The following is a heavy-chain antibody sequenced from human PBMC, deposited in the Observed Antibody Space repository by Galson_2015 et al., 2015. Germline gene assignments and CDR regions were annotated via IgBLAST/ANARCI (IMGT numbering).Heavy chain of an antibody. CDR2: MSSSGHTI. Sequence: SLRLSCAASGFAFRDYYMTWIRQAPGKGLEWLAYMSSSGHTIYYADSVKGRFTISRDNAKSSLYLQMNSLRAEDTAVYYCARDGPDVDTGVGGGDGDYYGLDVWGQGTTVTVSS. V-gene: IGHV3-11*01. CDR1: GFAFRDYY. D-gene: IGHD5-18*01. CDR3: ARDGPDVDTGVGGGDGDYYGLDV. J-gene: IGHJ6*02.